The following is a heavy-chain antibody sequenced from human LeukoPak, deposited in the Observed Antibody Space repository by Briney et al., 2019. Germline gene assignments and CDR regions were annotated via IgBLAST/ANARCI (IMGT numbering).Heavy chain of an antibody. CDR2: INHSGST. V-gene: IGHV4-34*01. CDR3: ARVAAEVVGVPGAIGFGCLRRDYYYMDV. CDR1: GGSFSGYY. D-gene: IGHD2-2*02. J-gene: IGHJ6*03. Sequence: SETLSLTCAVYGGSFSGYYWSWIRQPPGKGLEWIGEINHSGSTNYNPSLKSRVTISVDTSKNQFSLKLSSVTAADTAVYYCARVAAEVVGVPGAIGFGCLRRDYYYMDVWGKGTTVTVSS.